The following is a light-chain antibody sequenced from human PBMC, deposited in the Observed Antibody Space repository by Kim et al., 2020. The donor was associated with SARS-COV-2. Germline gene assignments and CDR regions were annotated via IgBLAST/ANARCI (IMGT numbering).Light chain of an antibody. CDR3: QVWDSSSDHVV. CDR1: NIGSKS. CDR2: YDS. J-gene: IGLJ2*01. V-gene: IGLV3-21*04. Sequence: APGQTARITCGGNNIGSKSVQWYQQKAGQAPVLVIYYDSDRPSGIPERFSGSNSGHTATLTISRVEAGDEADYYCQVWDSSSDHVVFGGGTQLTVL.